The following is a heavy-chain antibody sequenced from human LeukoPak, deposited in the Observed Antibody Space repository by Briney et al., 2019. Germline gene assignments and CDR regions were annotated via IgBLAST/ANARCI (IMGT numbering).Heavy chain of an antibody. V-gene: IGHV1-2*02. CDR3: ASPLGMVRGVHFDY. J-gene: IGHJ4*02. Sequence: ASVKVSCKASGYTFTGYCMHWVRQAPGQGLEWMGWINPNSGGTNYAQKFQGRVTMTRDTSISTAYMELSRLRSDDTAVYYCASPLGMVRGVHFDYWGQGTLVTVSS. D-gene: IGHD3-10*01. CDR1: GYTFTGYC. CDR2: INPNSGGT.